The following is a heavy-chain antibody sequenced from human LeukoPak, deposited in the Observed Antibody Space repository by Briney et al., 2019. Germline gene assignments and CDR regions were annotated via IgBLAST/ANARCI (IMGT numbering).Heavy chain of an antibody. J-gene: IGHJ4*02. CDR3: AGNLYSSGWYSDY. D-gene: IGHD6-19*01. Sequence: SETLSLTCTVSGYSISSGYYWGWIRQPPGKGLEWIGSIYHSGSTYYNPSLKSRVTISVDTSKNQFSLKLSSVTAADTAVYYCAGNLYSSGWYSDYWGQGTLVTVSS. CDR2: IYHSGST. V-gene: IGHV4-38-2*02. CDR1: GYSISSGYY.